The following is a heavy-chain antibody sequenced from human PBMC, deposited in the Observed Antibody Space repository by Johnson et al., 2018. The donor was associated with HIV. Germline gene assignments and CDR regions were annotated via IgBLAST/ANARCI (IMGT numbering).Heavy chain of an antibody. D-gene: IGHD6-19*01. CDR2: ISFDGRNK. J-gene: IGHJ3*02. V-gene: IGHV3-30*04. CDR3: VRGGAVAPSSGFDI. CDR1: GFTFSSYA. Sequence: QVQLVESGGGLVQPGGSLRLSCAASGFTFSSYAMHWVRQAPGKGLEWVAVISFDGRNKYYADSVKGRFTISRDNATNSLFLQMNIVRDEDTAVYYCVRGGAVAPSSGFDIWGQGTKVTVSS.